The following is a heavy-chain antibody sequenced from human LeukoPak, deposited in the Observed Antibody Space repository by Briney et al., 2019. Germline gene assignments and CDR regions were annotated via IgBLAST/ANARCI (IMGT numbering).Heavy chain of an antibody. J-gene: IGHJ4*02. CDR3: ARSSSGYYSGYY. CDR1: GFTFSSYS. D-gene: IGHD3-22*01. V-gene: IGHV3-21*01. Sequence: GGSLRLSCAASGFTFSSYSMNWVRQAPGKGLEWVSSISSSSSYIYYADSVKGRFTISRDNAKNSLYLQMNSLRAEDTAVYYCARSSSGYYSGYYWGQGTLVTVSS. CDR2: ISSSSSYI.